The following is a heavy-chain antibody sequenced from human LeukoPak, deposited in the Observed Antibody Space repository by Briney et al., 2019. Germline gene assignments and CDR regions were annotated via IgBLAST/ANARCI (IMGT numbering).Heavy chain of an antibody. V-gene: IGHV3-11*01. CDR1: GFTFSDHH. J-gene: IGHJ4*02. CDR2: ISGRGGAI. D-gene: IGHD3-22*01. Sequence: TGGSLRLSCAASGFTFSDHHMSGVREAPGKGREWVAYISGRGGAIYYADSVKGRFTISRDNAKDSSYLQMNSVRAEDTAVYYCAGSGYYLVWGQGTLVTVSS. CDR3: AGSGYYLV.